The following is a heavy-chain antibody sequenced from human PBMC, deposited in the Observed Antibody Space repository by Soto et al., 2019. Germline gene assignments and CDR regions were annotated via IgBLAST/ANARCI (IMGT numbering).Heavy chain of an antibody. CDR2: IFHGGST. J-gene: IGHJ4*02. Sequence: SETLSLTCAVYDGSFSGYYWSWIRQPPGKGLEWIGEIFHGGSTDYSPSLKSRVTISVDTSKNQFSLELSSVTAADTAVYYCVRPHYDSNTFYSFFDYWGQGTLVTVSS. CDR3: VRPHYDSNTFYSFFDY. CDR1: DGSFSGYY. D-gene: IGHD3-22*01. V-gene: IGHV4-34*12.